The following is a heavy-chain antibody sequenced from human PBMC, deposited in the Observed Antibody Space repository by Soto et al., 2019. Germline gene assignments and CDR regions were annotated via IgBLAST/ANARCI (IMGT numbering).Heavy chain of an antibody. CDR3: AKGAVVVADHIHYYYYGMDV. Sequence: EGSLRLSCAASGFNFSSYAMHWVRQAPGKGLEWVAVISYDGSNKYYADSVKGRFTISRDNSKNTLYLQMNSLRAEDTAVYYCAKGAVVVADHIHYYYYGMDVWGQGTTVTVAS. D-gene: IGHD2-15*01. CDR1: GFNFSSYA. V-gene: IGHV3-30-3*01. J-gene: IGHJ6*02. CDR2: ISYDGSNK.